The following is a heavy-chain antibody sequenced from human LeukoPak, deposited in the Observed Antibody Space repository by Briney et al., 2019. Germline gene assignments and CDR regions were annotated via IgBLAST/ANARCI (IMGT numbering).Heavy chain of an antibody. CDR2: INPSGGST. D-gene: IGHD3-3*01. V-gene: IGHV1-46*01. CDR1: GYTFTSYD. Sequence: ASVKVSCKASGYTFTSYDINWVRQATGQGLEWMGIINPSGGSTSYAQKFQGRVTMTRDTSTSTVYMELSSLRSEDTAVYYCARDLNPFWSGYLYYFDYWGQGTLVTVSS. CDR3: ARDLNPFWSGYLYYFDY. J-gene: IGHJ4*02.